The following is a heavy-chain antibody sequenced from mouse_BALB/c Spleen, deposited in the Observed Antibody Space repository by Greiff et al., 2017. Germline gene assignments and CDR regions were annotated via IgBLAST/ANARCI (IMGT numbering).Heavy chain of an antibody. Sequence: VKLVESGPGLVQPSQSLSITCTVSGFSLTSYGVHWVRQSPGKGLEWLGVIWSGGSTDYNAAFISRLSISKDNSKSQVFFKMNSLQANDTAIYYCARKGYGNPYFDYWGQGTTLTVSS. CDR2: IWSGGST. CDR1: GFSLTSYG. CDR3: ARKGYGNPYFDY. V-gene: IGHV2-2*02. J-gene: IGHJ2*01. D-gene: IGHD2-10*02.